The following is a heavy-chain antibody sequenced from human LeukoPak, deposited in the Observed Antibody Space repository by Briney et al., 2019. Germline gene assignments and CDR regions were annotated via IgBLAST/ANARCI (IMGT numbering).Heavy chain of an antibody. CDR2: IYYSGST. D-gene: IGHD1-26*01. Sequence: ASETLSLTCTVSGGSINSYSYYWGWIRQPPGKGLEWIGYIYYSGSTSYNPSLKSRVTISVDTSKKQFSLKLSSVTAADTAFYYCARYIVSYPHDAFDIWGQGTMVTVSS. CDR1: GGSINSYSYY. V-gene: IGHV4-61*01. CDR3: ARYIVSYPHDAFDI. J-gene: IGHJ3*02.